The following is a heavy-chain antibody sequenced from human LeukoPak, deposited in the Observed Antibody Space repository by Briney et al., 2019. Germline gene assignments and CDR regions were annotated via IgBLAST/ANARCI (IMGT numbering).Heavy chain of an antibody. D-gene: IGHD3-3*01. J-gene: IGHJ4*02. V-gene: IGHV3-15*01. Sequence: PGGSLRLSCAASGFTFSNAWMSWVRQAPGKGLEWVGRIKSKTDGGTTDYAAPVKGRFTISRDNSKNTLYLQMNSLRAEDTAVYYCAKGEGRRITIFGVVPEFDYWGQGTLVAVSS. CDR1: GFTFSNAW. CDR2: IKSKTDGGTT. CDR3: AKGEGRRITIFGVVPEFDY.